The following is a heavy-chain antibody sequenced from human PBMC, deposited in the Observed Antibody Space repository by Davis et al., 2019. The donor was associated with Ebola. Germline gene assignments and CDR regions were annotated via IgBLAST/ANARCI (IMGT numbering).Heavy chain of an antibody. CDR2: VILKSGAA. D-gene: IGHD4-11*01. J-gene: IGHJ4*02. V-gene: IGHV1-2*06. CDR1: RYTFPDYN. Sequence: SVKVSCMASRYTFPDYNLHWMRQAPGQGLEWLGRVILKSGAANYAQKFQVRVTMTRDMSISTVYMELSSLRYDDTADYYCARGHNYAHEYWGQGTLVTVSS. CDR3: ARGHNYAHEY.